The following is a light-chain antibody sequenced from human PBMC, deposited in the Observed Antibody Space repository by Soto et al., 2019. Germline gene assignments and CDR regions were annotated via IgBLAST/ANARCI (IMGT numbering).Light chain of an antibody. V-gene: IGKV3-20*01. CDR2: GTS. CDR1: HSLNSNY. J-gene: IGKJ3*01. Sequence: EIVLTQSPGTLSLSPGERATLSCRASHSLNSNYVAWYQQKVGQAPRLLIYGTSSRASGIPDRFRGSGSGTDFILTIARLGPEDFAVYYCQRYGLSPPFSFGPGTKVDIK. CDR3: QRYGLSPPFS.